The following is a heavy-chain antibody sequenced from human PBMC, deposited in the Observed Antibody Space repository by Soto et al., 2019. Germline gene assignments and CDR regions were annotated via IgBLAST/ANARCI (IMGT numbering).Heavy chain of an antibody. J-gene: IGHJ6*02. CDR1: GYTVPNYY. V-gene: IGHV1-46*03. D-gene: IGHD2-21*01. CDR3: ARGVAKNHYYGTDV. Sequence: QVQLVQSGAEVKKPGASVKVSCKASGYTVPNYYIHWVRQAPGQGLEWMGIINPSGGSTSYAQKFQGSVTMTSATSTSTVYMEVSSLRFDDTAVDYCARGVAKNHYYGTDVWGQGTTVTVSS. CDR2: INPSGGST.